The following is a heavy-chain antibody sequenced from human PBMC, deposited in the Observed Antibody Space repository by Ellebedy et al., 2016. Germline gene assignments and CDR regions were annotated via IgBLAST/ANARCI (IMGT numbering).Heavy chain of an antibody. Sequence: GGSLRLSXAASGFTFSSYAMSWVRQAPGKGLEWVSIISGSGGSTYYADSVKGRFTISRDNAKNSLYLHMNSLRAEDTAIYYCARDPDTANKIDYWGQGTLVTVSA. CDR1: GFTFSSYA. V-gene: IGHV3-23*01. CDR3: ARDPDTANKIDY. CDR2: ISGSGGST. D-gene: IGHD5-18*01. J-gene: IGHJ4*02.